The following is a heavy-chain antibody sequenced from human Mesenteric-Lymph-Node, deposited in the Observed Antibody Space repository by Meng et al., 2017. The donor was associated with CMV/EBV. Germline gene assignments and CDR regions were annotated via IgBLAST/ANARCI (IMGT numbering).Heavy chain of an antibody. CDR3: ARDSPGVYTAAFDAFDI. CDR1: GFTVSSNY. CDR2: IYSGGST. V-gene: IGHV3-66*02. Sequence: GESLKISCAASGFTVSSNYMSWVRQAPGKGLEWVSVIYSGGSTYYADSVKGRFTISRDNSKNTLYLQMNSLRAEDTAVYYCARDSPGVYTAAFDAFDIWGQGTMVTVSS. J-gene: IGHJ3*02. D-gene: IGHD5-18*01.